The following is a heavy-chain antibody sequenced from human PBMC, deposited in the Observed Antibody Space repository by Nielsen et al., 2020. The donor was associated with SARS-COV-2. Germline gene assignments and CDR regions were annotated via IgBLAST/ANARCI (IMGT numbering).Heavy chain of an antibody. D-gene: IGHD6-13*01. CDR1: GFTFSDYY. V-gene: IGHV3-7*03. CDR2: IKQDGSEK. J-gene: IGHJ4*02. CDR3: ARWGQQQRVFDY. Sequence: GESLKISCAASGFTFSDYYMSWIRQAPGKGLEWVANIKQDGSEKYYVDSVKGRFTISRDNAKNSLYLQMNSLRAEDTAVYYCARWGQQQRVFDYWGQGTLVTVSS.